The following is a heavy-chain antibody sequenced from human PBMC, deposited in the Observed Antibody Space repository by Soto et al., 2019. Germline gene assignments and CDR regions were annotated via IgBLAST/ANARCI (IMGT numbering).Heavy chain of an antibody. V-gene: IGHV3-13*01. CDR1: GFGFSNYD. D-gene: IGHD1-26*01. CDR2: IGTTGDT. Sequence: EVQLVESGGGLVQPGGSLRLSCAASGFGFSNYDMHWVRQVTGKGLKWVSSIGTTGDTYYPGSVKGRFTISRENAKKSLYLQMNSLRAGDTAVYYCGRGEASRYYYYSMDVWGQGTTVTVSS. J-gene: IGHJ6*02. CDR3: GRGEASRYYYYSMDV.